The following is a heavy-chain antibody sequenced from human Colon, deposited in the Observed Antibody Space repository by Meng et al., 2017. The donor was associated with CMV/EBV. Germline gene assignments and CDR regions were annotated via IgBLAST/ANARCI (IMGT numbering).Heavy chain of an antibody. Sequence: GGSLRLSCEGSGFRFGTFYMHWVRQAPGKGLEWVARISTDGATTTFAESVKGRFTISRDNAKNSLYLQMNSLRAEDTAVYYCARGFEEYSTSSPDYWGQGTQVTVSS. CDR1: GFRFGTFY. J-gene: IGHJ4*02. CDR2: ISTDGATT. CDR3: ARGFEEYSTSSPDY. D-gene: IGHD6-6*01. V-gene: IGHV3-74*01.